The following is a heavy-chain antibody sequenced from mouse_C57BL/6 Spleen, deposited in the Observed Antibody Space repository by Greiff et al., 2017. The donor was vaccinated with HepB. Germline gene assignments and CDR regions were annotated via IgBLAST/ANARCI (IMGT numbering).Heavy chain of an antibody. CDR3: ARKDYGSSSYFDY. CDR1: GYSITSGYY. J-gene: IGHJ2*01. V-gene: IGHV3-6*01. D-gene: IGHD1-1*01. Sequence: EVKLMESGPGLVKPSQSLSLTCSVTGYSITSGYYWNWIRQFPGNKLEWMSYISYDGSNNYNPSLKNRISITRDTSKNQFFLKLNSVTTEDTATYYCARKDYGSSSYFDYWGQGTTLTVSS. CDR2: ISYDGSN.